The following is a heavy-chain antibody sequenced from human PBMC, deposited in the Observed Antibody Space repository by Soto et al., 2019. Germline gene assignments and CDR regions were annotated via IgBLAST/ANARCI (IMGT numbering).Heavy chain of an antibody. J-gene: IGHJ4*02. Sequence: QVQLVESGGGVVQPGRSLRLSCAASGFSFSSYGMHWVRQAPGKGLKWVAVISYDGSNKYYADSVKGRFTISRDNSKNTLYLQMNSLRAEDTAVYYCAKAYDILTGYYAHLSDLWGQGTLVTVSS. CDR1: GFSFSSYG. CDR2: ISYDGSNK. CDR3: AKAYDILTGYYAHLSDL. V-gene: IGHV3-30*18. D-gene: IGHD3-9*01.